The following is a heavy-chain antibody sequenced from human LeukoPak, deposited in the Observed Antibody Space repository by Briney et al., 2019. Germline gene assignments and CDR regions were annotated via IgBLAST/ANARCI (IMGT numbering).Heavy chain of an antibody. J-gene: IGHJ4*02. Sequence: PGGSLRLSCAASGFTFSSYGMHWVRQAPGKGLEWVAFIRYDGSNKYYADSVKGRFTISRDNSKNTLYLQMNSLRAEDTAVYYCARAGLGDYGEPEIDYWGQGTLVTVSS. V-gene: IGHV3-30*02. D-gene: IGHD4-17*01. CDR2: IRYDGSNK. CDR3: ARAGLGDYGEPEIDY. CDR1: GFTFSSYG.